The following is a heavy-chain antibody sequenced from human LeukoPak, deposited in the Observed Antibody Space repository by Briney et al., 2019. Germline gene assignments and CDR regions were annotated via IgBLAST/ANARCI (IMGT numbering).Heavy chain of an antibody. CDR1: GYTFTAYY. J-gene: IGHJ5*02. CDR3: ARRTVSREGDITMVRGVAGNWFDP. D-gene: IGHD3-10*01. CDR2: INPNSDGT. V-gene: IGHV1-2*02. Sequence: ASVKVSCKASGYTFTAYYIHWVRQAPGQGLEWMGWINPNSDGTNYAQNFQGRVTMTRDTSISTAYMELSRLRSDDTAVYYCARRTVSREGDITMVRGVAGNWFDPWGQGTLVTVSS.